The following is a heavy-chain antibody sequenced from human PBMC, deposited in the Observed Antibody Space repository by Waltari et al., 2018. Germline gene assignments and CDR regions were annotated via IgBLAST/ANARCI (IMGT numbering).Heavy chain of an antibody. J-gene: IGHJ4*02. CDR3: ARAYGDYGWYFDY. D-gene: IGHD4-17*01. V-gene: IGHV4-59*11. CDR2: IYYSGST. Sequence: QVQLQESGPGLVKPSETLSLTCTVSGGSISSHSWSWIRQPPGKGLEWIGYIYYSGSTNYNPSLKSRVTISVDTSKNQFSLKLSSVTAADTAVYYCARAYGDYGWYFDYWGQGTLVTVSS. CDR1: GGSISSHS.